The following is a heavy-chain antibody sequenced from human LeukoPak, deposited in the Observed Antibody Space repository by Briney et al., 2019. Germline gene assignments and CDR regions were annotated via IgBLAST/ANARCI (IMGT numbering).Heavy chain of an antibody. Sequence: GGSLRLSCAASGFTFSSYSMNWVRQAPGKGLEWVSSISSSSSYIYYADSVKGRFTISRDNAKNSLYLQMNSLRAEDTAVYYCARDRPTSSYYYDSSGYYDYWGQGTLVTVSS. CDR2: ISSSSSYI. J-gene: IGHJ4*02. CDR3: ARDRPTSSYYYDSSGYYDY. V-gene: IGHV3-21*01. CDR1: GFTFSSYS. D-gene: IGHD3-22*01.